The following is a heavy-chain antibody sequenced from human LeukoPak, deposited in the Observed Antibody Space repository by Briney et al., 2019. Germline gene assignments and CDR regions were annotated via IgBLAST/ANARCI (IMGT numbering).Heavy chain of an antibody. CDR3: ARDPEDKNGDYGAFDI. Sequence: ASVKVSCKASGYTFGAYYMYWVRQAPGQGLEWMGWIRPNSGGTNYTQKFQGRVTMTRDTSINTAYMELSRLTSDDTAVYYCARDPEDKNGDYGAFDIWGQGTMVTVSS. V-gene: IGHV1-2*02. CDR2: IRPNSGGT. CDR1: GYTFGAYY. J-gene: IGHJ3*02. D-gene: IGHD4-17*01.